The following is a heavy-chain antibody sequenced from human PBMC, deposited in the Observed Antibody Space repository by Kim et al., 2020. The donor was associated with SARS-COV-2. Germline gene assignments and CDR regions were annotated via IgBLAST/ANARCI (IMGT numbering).Heavy chain of an antibody. V-gene: IGHV3-49*04. CDR2: IRSKAYGGTT. D-gene: IGHD2-2*01. CDR1: GFTFGDYA. J-gene: IGHJ4*02. CDR3: TRDAPARDIVVVPAATGVY. Sequence: GGSLRLSCTASGFTFGDYAMSWVRQAPGKGLEWVGFIRSKAYGGTTEYAASVKGRFTISRDDSKSIAYLQMNSLKTEDTAVYYCTRDAPARDIVVVPAATGVYWGQGTLVTVSS.